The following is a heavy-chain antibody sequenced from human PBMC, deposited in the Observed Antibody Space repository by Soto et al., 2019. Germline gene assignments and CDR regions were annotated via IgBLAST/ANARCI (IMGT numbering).Heavy chain of an antibody. V-gene: IGHV4-31*03. D-gene: IGHD3-9*01. CDR3: AGVRTGQPAHDAFDI. CDR1: GGSISSGGYY. Sequence: QVQLQESGPGLVKPSQTLSLTCTVSGGSISSGGYYWSWIRQHPGKGLEWIGYIYYSGSTYYNPYFKSRVTISVDTSKNQFSLKLSSLTAADMAVYYCAGVRTGQPAHDAFDIWGQGTMVTVSS. CDR2: IYYSGST. J-gene: IGHJ3*02.